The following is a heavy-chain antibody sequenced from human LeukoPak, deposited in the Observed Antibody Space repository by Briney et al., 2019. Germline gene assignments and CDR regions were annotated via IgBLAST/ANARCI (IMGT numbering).Heavy chain of an antibody. CDR2: IKSKTDGGTT. CDR3: TARTGIVGARGVDY. V-gene: IGHV3-15*01. CDR1: GFTFSNAW. Sequence: TGGSLRLSCAASGFTFSNAWMSWVRQAPGKGLEWVGRIKSKTDGGTTDYAAPVKGRFTISRDDSKNTLYLQMDSLKTENTAVYYCTARTGIVGARGVDYWGQGTLVTVSS. D-gene: IGHD1-26*01. J-gene: IGHJ4*02.